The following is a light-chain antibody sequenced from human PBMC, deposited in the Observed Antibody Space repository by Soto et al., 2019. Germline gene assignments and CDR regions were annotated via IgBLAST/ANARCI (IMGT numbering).Light chain of an antibody. CDR2: AAS. CDR1: QSIATF. J-gene: IGKJ2*01. V-gene: IGKV1-39*01. CDR3: QQSYRTPVT. Sequence: DIPMTQSPSSLSASVGDRVTITCRASQSIATFLNWYQQRPGQAPRLLIYAASNLENGVPSTFRGSGSETLFTLTISSLQPEDFATYYCQQSYRTPVTFGQGTKLEIK.